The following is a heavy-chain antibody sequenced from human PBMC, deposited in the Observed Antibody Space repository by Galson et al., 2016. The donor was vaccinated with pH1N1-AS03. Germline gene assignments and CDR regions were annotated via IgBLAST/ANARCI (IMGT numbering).Heavy chain of an antibody. D-gene: IGHD2-21*01. CDR2: VKSEEDGGTT. J-gene: IGHJ4*02. V-gene: IGHV3-15*07. CDR1: DFKFINAW. Sequence: SLRLSCAASDFKFINAWMTWVRQAPGKGLEWVGHVKSEEDGGTTDYGAPVKGRFSISRDDSKNTLFLQMDSLKTEDTAVYYCASEGVNCHGDCPFGYWGQGTLVSVSS. CDR3: ASEGVNCHGDCPFGY.